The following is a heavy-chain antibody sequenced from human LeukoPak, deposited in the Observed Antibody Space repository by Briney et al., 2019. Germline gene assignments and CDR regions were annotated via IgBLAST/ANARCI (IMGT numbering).Heavy chain of an antibody. Sequence: PSETLALTCTVSDGSINSYYWTWIRQPPGRGLEWIGSIYYSESTNYNPSLKSRVTMSVDTSKNQFSLELSSVTAADTAVYYCARIRERENSAYNPSDYWGPGTLVTVSS. J-gene: IGHJ4*02. CDR1: DGSINSYY. D-gene: IGHD3-16*01. V-gene: IGHV4-59*01. CDR3: ARIRERENSAYNPSDY. CDR2: IYYSEST.